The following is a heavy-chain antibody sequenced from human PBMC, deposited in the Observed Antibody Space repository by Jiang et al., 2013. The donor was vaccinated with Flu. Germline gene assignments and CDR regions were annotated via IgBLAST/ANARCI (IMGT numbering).Heavy chain of an antibody. J-gene: IGHJ4*02. CDR2: ISYDGSNK. CDR1: GFTFSSYA. CDR3: ARAGYDFWSGLDY. D-gene: IGHD3-3*01. Sequence: GGGVVQPGRSLRLSCAASGFTFSSYAMHWVRQAPGKGLEWVAVISYDGSNKYYADSVKGRFTISRDNSKNTMYLQMNSLRAEDTAVYYCARAGYDFWSGLDYWGQGTLVTVSS. V-gene: IGHV3-30*04.